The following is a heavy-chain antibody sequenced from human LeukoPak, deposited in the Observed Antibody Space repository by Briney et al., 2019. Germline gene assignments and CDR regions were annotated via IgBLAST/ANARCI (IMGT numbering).Heavy chain of an antibody. CDR2: ISGSGGGT. J-gene: IGHJ4*02. CDR1: GFTFSVHA. V-gene: IGHV3-23*01. CDR3: AKGSSSGRTFDY. Sequence: PGGSLRLSCAASGFTFSVHAMSWVRQAPGKGLEWVSGISGSGGGTNYADSVKGRFTVSRDNSKNTLYLQMNSLRAEDTALYYCAKGSSSGRTFDYWGQGTLVTVSS. D-gene: IGHD3-22*01.